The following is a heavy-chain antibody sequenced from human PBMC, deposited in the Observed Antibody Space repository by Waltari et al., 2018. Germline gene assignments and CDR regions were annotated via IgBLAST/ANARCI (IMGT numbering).Heavy chain of an antibody. J-gene: IGHJ3*02. CDR2: ISTASSFT. Sequence: QVQLVESGGGLVKPGGSLSLSCAASGCTFIDYYMSSIRQAPGRGLSWVSYISTASSFTNYADSLKGRFTISRDNAKNSLYLQMDSLRADDTAVYHCARGGPVSQDAFDIWGRGTMVTVSS. V-gene: IGHV3-11*05. D-gene: IGHD3-16*01. CDR3: ARGGPVSQDAFDI. CDR1: GCTFIDYY.